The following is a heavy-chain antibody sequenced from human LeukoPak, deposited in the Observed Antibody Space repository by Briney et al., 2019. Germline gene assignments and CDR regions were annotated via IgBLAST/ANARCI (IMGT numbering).Heavy chain of an antibody. Sequence: SETLSLTCAVYGGSFSGYYWSWIRQPPWKGLEWIGEINHSGSTNYNPSLKSRVTISVDTSKDQFSLKLSSVTAADTAVYYCARGLRRAAAVGPVGYWGQGTLVTVSS. V-gene: IGHV4-34*01. CDR1: GGSFSGYY. CDR2: INHSGST. D-gene: IGHD6-13*01. CDR3: ARGLRRAAAVGPVGY. J-gene: IGHJ4*02.